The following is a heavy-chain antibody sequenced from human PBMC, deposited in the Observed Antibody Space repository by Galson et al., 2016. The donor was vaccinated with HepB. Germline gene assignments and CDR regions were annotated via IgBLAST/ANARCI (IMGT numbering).Heavy chain of an antibody. D-gene: IGHD3-16*01. CDR1: GFTSSTYD. V-gene: IGHV3-13*01. CDR2: IGTGDDT. J-gene: IGHJ4*02. Sequence: SLRLSCAASGFTSSTYDMHWVRQVPGKGLQWVSAIGTGDDTYYPDSVKGRFIISRENDKRSLFLQMNSLKAEDTAVYYCVREGLNWGFDSWGQGTLVTVSS. CDR3: VREGLNWGFDS.